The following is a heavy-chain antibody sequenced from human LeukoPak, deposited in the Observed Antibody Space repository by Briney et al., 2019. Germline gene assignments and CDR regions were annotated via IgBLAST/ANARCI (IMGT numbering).Heavy chain of an antibody. V-gene: IGHV4-4*09. D-gene: IGHD2-2*02. CDR2: IYTSGIT. CDR1: GGSIQNYY. CDR3: ARSIVVVPAAIDYYYMEV. J-gene: IGHJ6*03. Sequence: SETLSLTCTVSGGSIQNYYWSWIRQPPGKGLEWIGYIYTSGITNYNPSLKSRVTISVDTSKNHFSLTLSSVTAADMAVYYCARSIVVVPAAIDYYYMEVWGKGTTVTVSS.